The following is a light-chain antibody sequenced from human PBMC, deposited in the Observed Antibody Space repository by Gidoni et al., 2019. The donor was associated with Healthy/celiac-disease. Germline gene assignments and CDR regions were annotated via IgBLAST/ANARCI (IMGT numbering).Light chain of an antibody. V-gene: IGKV3-20*01. Sequence: EIVLTQSPGTMSLSPGKRATLSCRASQSVSSSYLAWYQQKPGQAPMLLIYGASSRATGIPDRFSGSGSGTDFTLTISRLEPEDFAVYYCQQYGSSPPGVNTFGQGTKLEIK. CDR1: QSVSSSY. CDR2: GAS. CDR3: QQYGSSPPGVNT. J-gene: IGKJ2*01.